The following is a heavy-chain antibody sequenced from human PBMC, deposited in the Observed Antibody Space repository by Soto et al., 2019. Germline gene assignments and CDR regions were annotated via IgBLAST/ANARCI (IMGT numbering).Heavy chain of an antibody. J-gene: IGHJ6*02. D-gene: IGHD1-1*01. CDR3: ATMSQLERPIRGYYYYYGMDV. CDR2: FDPEDGET. Sequence: ASVKVSCKVSGYTLTELSMHWVRQAPVKGLEWMGGFDPEDGETIYAQKFQGRVTMTEDTSTDTAYMELSSLRSEDTAVYYCATMSQLERPIRGYYYYYGMDVWGQGTTVTVSS. CDR1: GYTLTELS. V-gene: IGHV1-24*01.